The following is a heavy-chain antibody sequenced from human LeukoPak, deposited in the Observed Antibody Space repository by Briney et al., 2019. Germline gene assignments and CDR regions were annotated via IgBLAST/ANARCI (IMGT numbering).Heavy chain of an antibody. CDR3: ARGDSSGYYFY. CDR2: ISSSGSTI. V-gene: IGHV3-11*04. Sequence: GGSLRLSCAASGFTFSDYYMSWIRQAPGKGLEWVSYISSSGSTIYYADSVKGRFTISRDDAKNTLYLQMNSLRAEDTAVYYCARGDSSGYYFYWGQGALVTVSS. J-gene: IGHJ4*02. CDR1: GFTFSDYY. D-gene: IGHD3-22*01.